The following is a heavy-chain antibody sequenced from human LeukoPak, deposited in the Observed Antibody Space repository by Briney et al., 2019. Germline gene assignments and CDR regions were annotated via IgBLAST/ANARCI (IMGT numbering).Heavy chain of an antibody. Sequence: PGGSLRLSCAASGFTFSSYAMHWVRQAPGKGLEWVAVVSYDGSNKYYADSVKGRFTISRDNSKNTLYLQMNSLRAEDTAVYYCARARSHIVVVTALVVWGQGTLVTVSS. J-gene: IGHJ4*02. V-gene: IGHV3-30*01. D-gene: IGHD2-21*02. CDR1: GFTFSSYA. CDR3: ARARSHIVVVTALVV. CDR2: VSYDGSNK.